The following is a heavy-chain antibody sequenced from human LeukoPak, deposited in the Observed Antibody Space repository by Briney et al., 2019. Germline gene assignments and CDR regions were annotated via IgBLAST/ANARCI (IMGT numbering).Heavy chain of an antibody. CDR3: ARDAAAGDGFDY. D-gene: IGHD6-13*01. CDR2: IYSGGST. J-gene: IGHJ4*02. Sequence: PGGSLRLSCAASGFTFSSYAMSWVRQAPGKGLEWVSVIYSGGSTYYADSVKGRFTISRDNSKNTLYLQMNSLRAEDTAVYYCARDAAAGDGFDYWGQGTLVTVSS. V-gene: IGHV3-53*01. CDR1: GFTFSSYA.